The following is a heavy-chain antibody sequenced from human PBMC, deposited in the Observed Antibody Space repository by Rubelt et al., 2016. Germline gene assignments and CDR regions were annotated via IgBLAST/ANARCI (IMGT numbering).Heavy chain of an antibody. CDR2: INAGNGNT. J-gene: IGHJ2*01. CDR3: ARSKDTAMVTDADWYFDL. Sequence: QVQLVQSGAEVKKPGASVKVSCKASGYTFTSYAMHWVRQAPGQRLEWMGWINAGNGNTKYSQKFQGRVTITRDTSAGPAYMELSSLRSEETAVYYCARSKDTAMVTDADWYFDLWGRGTLVTVSS. CDR1: GYTFTSYA. D-gene: IGHD5-18*01. V-gene: IGHV1-3*01.